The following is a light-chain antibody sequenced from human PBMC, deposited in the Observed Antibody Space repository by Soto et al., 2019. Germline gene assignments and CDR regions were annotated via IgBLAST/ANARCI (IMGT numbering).Light chain of an antibody. V-gene: IGKV3-15*01. CDR2: DTS. CDR3: QQYYDWPIT. Sequence: EIVVPQSTAPLSVSPGERATLSRLVSQSVRNKVAWYQHKPGQTPRVIIYDTSTRAAGIPARFSGSGSGTEFTLTISSLQSEDFAVYYCQQYYDWPITFGQGTRLEI. J-gene: IGKJ5*01. CDR1: QSVRNK.